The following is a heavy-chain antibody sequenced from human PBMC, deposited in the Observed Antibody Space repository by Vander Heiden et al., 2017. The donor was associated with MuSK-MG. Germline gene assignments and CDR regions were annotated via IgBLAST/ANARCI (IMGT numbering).Heavy chain of an antibody. CDR3: ARRGDSGSYDWFDP. V-gene: IGHV1-69*01. D-gene: IGHD1-26*01. Sequence: QVQLVQSGAEVKKPGSSVKVSCKASGGTFSSYAISWVRQAPVEGLEWMGGIIPIFGTANYAQKFQGRVTITADESTSTAYMELSSLRSEDTAVYYCARRGDSGSYDWFDPWGQGTLVTVSS. J-gene: IGHJ5*02. CDR1: GGTFSSYA. CDR2: IIPIFGTA.